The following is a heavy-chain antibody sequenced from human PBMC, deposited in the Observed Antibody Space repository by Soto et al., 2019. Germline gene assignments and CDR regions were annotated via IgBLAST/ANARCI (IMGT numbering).Heavy chain of an antibody. J-gene: IGHJ5*02. CDR2: IYTDGST. Sequence: EVQLVESGGGLIQPGGSLRLSCAASGFTVSANYISWVRQAPGKGLEWVSIIYTDGSTYYADSVKGRFTFSRDNSKNTLYLQMDSLRADDTAVYYCARVSSPLPDNWFDPWGQGTLVTVSS. CDR1: GFTVSANY. D-gene: IGHD6-6*01. V-gene: IGHV3-53*01. CDR3: ARVSSPLPDNWFDP.